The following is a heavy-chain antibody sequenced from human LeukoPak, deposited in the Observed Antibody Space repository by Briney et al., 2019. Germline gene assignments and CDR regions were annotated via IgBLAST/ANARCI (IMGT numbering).Heavy chain of an antibody. D-gene: IGHD5-18*01. CDR2: IYSGGST. V-gene: IGHV3-53*01. CDR3: AGRLTGYSSGYVH. CDR1: GFTVSSNY. Sequence: GGSLRLSCAASGFTVSSNYMSWVRQAPGKGLEWVSLIYSGGSTYYADSVKGRFTISRDNSKNTLYLQMNSLRAEDTAVYYCAGRLTGYSSGYVHWGQGTLVTVSS. J-gene: IGHJ4*02.